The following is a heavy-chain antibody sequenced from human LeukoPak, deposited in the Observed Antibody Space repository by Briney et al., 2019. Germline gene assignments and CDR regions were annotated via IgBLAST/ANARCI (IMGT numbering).Heavy chain of an antibody. CDR3: AKDIGQHQDYYYYGMDV. V-gene: IGHV3-21*04. J-gene: IGHJ6*02. CDR1: GFTFSDYS. Sequence: GGSLRLSCAASGFTFSDYSMNWVRQVPGKGPEWVSSISSNSRYVYYADSVKGRFTISRDNAKNSLYLQLNSLRAEDTALYYCAKDIGQHQDYYYYGMDVWGRGTTVTVSS. CDR2: ISSNSRYV. D-gene: IGHD6-13*01.